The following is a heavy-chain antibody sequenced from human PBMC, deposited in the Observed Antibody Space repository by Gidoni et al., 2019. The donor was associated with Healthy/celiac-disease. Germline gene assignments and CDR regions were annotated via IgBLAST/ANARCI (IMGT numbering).Heavy chain of an antibody. Sequence: EVQLVESGGGLVQPGRSLRLSCTASGFTFGDYAMSWFRQAPGKGLEWVGFIRSKAYGGTTEYAASVKGRFTISRDDSKSIAYLQMNSLKTEDTAVYYCTRDHSSSSSSFDYWGQGTLVTVSS. D-gene: IGHD6-6*01. CDR3: TRDHSSSSSSFDY. V-gene: IGHV3-49*03. J-gene: IGHJ4*02. CDR2: IRSKAYGGTT. CDR1: GFTFGDYA.